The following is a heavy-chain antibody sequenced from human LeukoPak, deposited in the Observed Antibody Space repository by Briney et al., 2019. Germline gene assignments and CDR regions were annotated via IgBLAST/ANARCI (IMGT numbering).Heavy chain of an antibody. J-gene: IGHJ4*02. V-gene: IGHV4-34*01. CDR2: INHSGST. Sequence: KPSETLSLTCAVYGGSFSGYYGSWIRQPPGKGLDWIGEINHSGSTNYNPSLKSRVTISVDTSKNQFSLKLSSVTAADTAVYYCARSNYYDSSFDYWGQGTLVTVSS. CDR3: ARSNYYDSSFDY. CDR1: GGSFSGYY. D-gene: IGHD3-22*01.